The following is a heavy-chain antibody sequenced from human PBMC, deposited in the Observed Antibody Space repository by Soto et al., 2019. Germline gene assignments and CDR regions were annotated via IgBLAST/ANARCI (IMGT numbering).Heavy chain of an antibody. CDR3: VRAPHNNRFEFFH. V-gene: IGHV1-69*01. CDR1: GGTFSGTA. J-gene: IGHJ1*01. CDR2: IIPVFATT. D-gene: IGHD3-10*01. Sequence: QVQLVQSGPEMKKPGSSVKVSCKISGGTFSGTAINWVRQAPGQGHEWVGGIIPVFATTHYPQKFQGRGTITADDSTNTVSLESTRLRSDDTAVYHCVRAPHNNRFEFFHWGQGTRVTVSS.